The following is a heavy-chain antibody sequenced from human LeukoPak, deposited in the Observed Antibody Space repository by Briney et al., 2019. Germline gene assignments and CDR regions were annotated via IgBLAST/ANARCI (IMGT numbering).Heavy chain of an antibody. CDR2: ISDSGGST. CDR1: GFTFSSYD. V-gene: IGHV3-23*01. Sequence: QAGGSLTLSCTASGFTFSSYDMRWVRQAPGKGLEWVSDISDSGGSTYYADCVKGRFTISRDNSKNTLYLQMNSLRAEDTAVYYCAKDMVRGVIITVYYYYGMDVWGQGTTVTVSS. J-gene: IGHJ6*02. D-gene: IGHD3-10*01. CDR3: AKDMVRGVIITVYYYYGMDV.